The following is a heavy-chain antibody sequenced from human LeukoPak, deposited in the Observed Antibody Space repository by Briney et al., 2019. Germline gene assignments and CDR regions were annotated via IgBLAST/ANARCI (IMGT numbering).Heavy chain of an antibody. V-gene: IGHV1-18*01. Sequence: ASVKVSCKASGYTFTSYGISWVRQAPGQGLEWMGWISAYYGNTNYAQKLQGRVTMTTDTSTSTAYMELRSLRSDDTAVYYCARDLVLDYDSSGYPSGNWFDPWGQGTLVTVSS. D-gene: IGHD3-22*01. CDR2: ISAYYGNT. CDR3: ARDLVLDYDSSGYPSGNWFDP. J-gene: IGHJ5*02. CDR1: GYTFTSYG.